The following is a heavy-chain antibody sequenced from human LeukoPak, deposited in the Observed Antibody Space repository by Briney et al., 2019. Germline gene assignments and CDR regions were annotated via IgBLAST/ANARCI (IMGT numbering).Heavy chain of an antibody. J-gene: IGHJ4*02. D-gene: IGHD6-19*01. CDR3: ARDPKPPGYSSGWYGSGFDY. CDR1: GYTFTGYY. V-gene: IGHV1-2*02. Sequence: ASVTVSCKASGYTFTGYYMHWVRQAPGQGLEWMGWINPNSGGTNYAQKFQGRVTMTRDTSISTAYMELSRLRSDDTAVYYCARDPKPPGYSSGWYGSGFDYWGQGTLVTVSS. CDR2: INPNSGGT.